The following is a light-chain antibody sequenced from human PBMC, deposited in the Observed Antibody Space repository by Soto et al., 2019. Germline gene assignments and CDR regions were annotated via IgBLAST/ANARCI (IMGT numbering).Light chain of an antibody. J-gene: IGKJ1*01. Sequence: EIVLTQSPGSLSLSPGERATVSCRASQRVDSTFFAWYQEKPGQAPRLLMYGVSKRATGIPDRISGSGSGTDFTLTISRLEPEDFAVYYCQQYMSSVTFGQGTRVEIK. CDR2: GVS. CDR3: QQYMSSVT. CDR1: QRVDSTF. V-gene: IGKV3-20*01.